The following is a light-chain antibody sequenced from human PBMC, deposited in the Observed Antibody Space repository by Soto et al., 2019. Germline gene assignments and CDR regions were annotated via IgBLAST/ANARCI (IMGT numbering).Light chain of an antibody. Sequence: QSVLTQPPSVSGAPGQTVTISCTGSNSNIGAGFDVHWYYQVPGTAPKLLVSVKHNRPSGVPGRLSASTSCPSASPAITIIQAEVVAYFYCQSYNSRLIAFVLGMGTRVT. CDR1: NSNIGAGFD. CDR3: QSYNSRLIAFV. CDR2: VKH. J-gene: IGLJ1*01. V-gene: IGLV1-40*01.